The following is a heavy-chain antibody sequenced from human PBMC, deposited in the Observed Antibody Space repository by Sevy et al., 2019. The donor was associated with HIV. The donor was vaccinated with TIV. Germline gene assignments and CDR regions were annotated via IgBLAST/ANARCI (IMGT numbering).Heavy chain of an antibody. J-gene: IGHJ5*02. V-gene: IGHV3-48*03. CDR3: ARKGGAYATGFDP. CDR1: GFTFSNYE. D-gene: IGHD2-15*01. CDR2: ITSSGSSI. Sequence: GGSLRLSCAASGFTFSNYEMNWVRQAPGKGLEWVSHITSSGSSIYYADSVKGRFTISRDNAKNSLYLQMNSLRVEDTAVYYCARKGGAYATGFDPWGQGTLVTVSS.